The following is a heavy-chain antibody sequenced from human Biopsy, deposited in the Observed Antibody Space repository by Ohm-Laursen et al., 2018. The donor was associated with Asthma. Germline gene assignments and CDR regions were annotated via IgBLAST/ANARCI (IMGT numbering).Heavy chain of an antibody. V-gene: IGHV4-39*01. CDR2: IYYSGST. CDR3: VSPPGY. Sequence: GTLSLTCTVSGGSISSSSYYWGWIRRPPGKGLEFIGTIYYSGSTYYNPSLKSRVTLSVDASKNQFSLKLPFVTAADTAVYYCVSPPGYWGQGTRVTVSS. CDR1: GGSISSSSYY. J-gene: IGHJ4*02.